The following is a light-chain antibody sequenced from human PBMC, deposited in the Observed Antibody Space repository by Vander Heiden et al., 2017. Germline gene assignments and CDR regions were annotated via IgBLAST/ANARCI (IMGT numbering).Light chain of an antibody. V-gene: IGLV2-23*02. CDR1: SSEVGSDNL. CDR2: EVS. Sequence: QSALTQRASGSGSPGQSITSSGTGTSSEVGSDNLVSWYQQHPDKAPKVVISEVSKRPSGVSSRFSGSKSGNTASLTISGLQAEDEADYYCCSYAGSYVFGTGTKVTVL. J-gene: IGLJ1*01. CDR3: CSYAGSYV.